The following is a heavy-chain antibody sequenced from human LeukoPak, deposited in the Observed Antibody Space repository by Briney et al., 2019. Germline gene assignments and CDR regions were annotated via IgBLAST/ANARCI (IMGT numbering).Heavy chain of an antibody. CDR2: INPNSGGT. J-gene: IGHJ3*02. V-gene: IGHV1-2*04. CDR3: AREGLKWFGEPSGDAFDI. Sequence: ASVKVSCKASGYTFTGYYMHWVRQAPGQGLEWMGWINPNSGGTNYAQKFQGWVTMTRDTSISTAYMELSRLRSDDTAVYYCAREGLKWFGEPSGDAFDIWGQGTMITVSS. D-gene: IGHD3-10*01. CDR1: GYTFTGYY.